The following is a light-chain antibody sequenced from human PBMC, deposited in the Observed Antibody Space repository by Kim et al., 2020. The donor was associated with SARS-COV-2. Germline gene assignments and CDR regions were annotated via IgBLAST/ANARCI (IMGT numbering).Light chain of an antibody. CDR2: EDN. CDR1: SGSIASDY. CDR3: QSYDSGNLWV. J-gene: IGLJ3*02. V-gene: IGLV6-57*03. Sequence: KPVTISCPRSSGSIASDYVHWYQQRPGSAPTTVIYEDNQRPSGVPDRFSGSIDSSSNSASLTIYGLKTEDEGDYYCQSYDSGNLWVFGGGTQLTVL.